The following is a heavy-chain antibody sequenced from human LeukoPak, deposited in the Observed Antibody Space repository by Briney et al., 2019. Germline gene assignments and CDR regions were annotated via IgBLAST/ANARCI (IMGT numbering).Heavy chain of an antibody. D-gene: IGHD4-17*01. V-gene: IGHV4-59*12. CDR2: IYYSGST. CDR3: ARDLGSAYGVPRWFDP. Sequence: PSETLSLTCTVSGGSISSYYWSWIRQPPGKGLEWIGYIYYSGSTNYNPSLQSRVTMSVDTSKNQFSLKMSSVTVADTAVYYCARDLGSAYGVPRWFDPWGQGTLVTVSS. J-gene: IGHJ5*02. CDR1: GGSISSYY.